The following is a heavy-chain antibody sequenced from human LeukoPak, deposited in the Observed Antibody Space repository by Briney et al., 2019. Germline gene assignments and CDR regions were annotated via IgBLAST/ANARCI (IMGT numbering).Heavy chain of an antibody. CDR3: ARGGGIVVVPAATDY. CDR1: GYTFTSYY. D-gene: IGHD2-2*01. Sequence: ASVKVSCKASGYTFTSYYMHWVRQAPGQGLEWMGIINPSGGSTSYAQKFQGRVTMTRDTFTSTVYMELSSLRSEDTAVYYCARGGGIVVVPAATDYWGQGTLVTVSS. J-gene: IGHJ4*02. V-gene: IGHV1-46*01. CDR2: INPSGGST.